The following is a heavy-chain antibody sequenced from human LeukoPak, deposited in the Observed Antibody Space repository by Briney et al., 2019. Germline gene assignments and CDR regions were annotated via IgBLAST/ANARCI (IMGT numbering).Heavy chain of an antibody. D-gene: IGHD6-13*01. Sequence: PGGSLRLSCAASGFTFRDHYMSWIRQAPGKGLEWVSYISSSGSTIYYADSVKGRFTISRDNAKNSLYLQMNSLRAEDTAVYYCARAPTYSSSWYSKTAYFDYWGQGTLVTVSS. CDR2: ISSSGSTI. CDR1: GFTFRDHY. V-gene: IGHV3-11*01. CDR3: ARAPTYSSSWYSKTAYFDY. J-gene: IGHJ4*02.